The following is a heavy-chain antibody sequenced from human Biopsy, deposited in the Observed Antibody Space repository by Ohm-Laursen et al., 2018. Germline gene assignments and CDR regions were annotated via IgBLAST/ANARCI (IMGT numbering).Heavy chain of an antibody. CDR1: GGSLSSYY. J-gene: IGHJ4*02. D-gene: IGHD4-23*01. CDR3: ARGSNDFGGLYFPR. Sequence: SDTLSLTCPVSGGSLSSYYWSWIRQPAGKGPEWIGRIYSSGSTNYNPSLKSRVTLSMDTSKRQFSLKLSFVTAADTAVYYCARGSNDFGGLYFPRWGQGTLLTVSS. V-gene: IGHV4-4*07. CDR2: IYSSGST.